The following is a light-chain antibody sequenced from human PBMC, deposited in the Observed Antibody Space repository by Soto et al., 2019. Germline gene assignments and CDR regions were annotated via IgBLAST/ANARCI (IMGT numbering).Light chain of an antibody. Sequence: QSALTQPASVSGSPGQSITISCTGTSSDVGRYNLVSWYQQHPGKAPKLMIYEDNKRPSGVSNRFSGSKSGITASLTISGLQAEDEADYYCCSYAGFSTVVFGGGTKLTGL. CDR3: CSYAGFSTVV. CDR1: SSDVGRYNL. CDR2: EDN. V-gene: IGLV2-23*01. J-gene: IGLJ2*01.